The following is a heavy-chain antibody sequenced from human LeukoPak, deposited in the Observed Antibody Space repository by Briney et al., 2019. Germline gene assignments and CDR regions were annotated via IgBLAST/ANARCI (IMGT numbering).Heavy chain of an antibody. J-gene: IGHJ2*01. V-gene: IGHV4-59*01. CDR1: GGSISSYY. CDR3: GRGGFSRSYWYFDL. Sequence: PSETRSLTCTVSGGSISSYYWSWIRQPPGKGLEWIGYIYYSGSTNYNPSLKSRVTISVDTSKNQFSLKLSSVTAADTAVYYCGRGGFSRSYWYFDLWGRGTLVTVSS. CDR2: IYYSGST. D-gene: IGHD3-3*02.